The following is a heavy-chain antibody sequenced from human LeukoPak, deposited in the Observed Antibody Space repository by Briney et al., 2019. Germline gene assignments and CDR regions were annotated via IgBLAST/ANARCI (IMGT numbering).Heavy chain of an antibody. CDR3: ASIKRGLWFGELLS. D-gene: IGHD3-10*01. V-gene: IGHV4-39*01. J-gene: IGHJ5*02. CDR1: GGSISSSSYY. Sequence: SETLSLTCTVAGGSISSSSYYWGWIRQPAGKGLEWFVSIYYSASTYYNPSLKSRVTISVDTSKNQFSLKLRSVPAADTAVYSCASIKRGLWFGELLSWGQGTLVTVSS. CDR2: IYYSAST.